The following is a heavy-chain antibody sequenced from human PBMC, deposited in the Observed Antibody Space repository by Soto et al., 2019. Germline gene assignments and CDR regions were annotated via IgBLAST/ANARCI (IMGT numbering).Heavy chain of an antibody. V-gene: IGHV3-21*01. CDR2: ISSSSSYI. J-gene: IGHJ6*02. Sequence: PGGSLRLSCAASGFTFSSYSMNWVRQAPGKGLEWVPSISSSSSYIYYADSVKGRFTISRDNAKNSLYLQMNSLRAEDTAVYYCARDPNIVLVPAALRSYYYYYGMDVWGQGTTVTVSS. CDR1: GFTFSSYS. D-gene: IGHD2-2*01. CDR3: ARDPNIVLVPAALRSYYYYYGMDV.